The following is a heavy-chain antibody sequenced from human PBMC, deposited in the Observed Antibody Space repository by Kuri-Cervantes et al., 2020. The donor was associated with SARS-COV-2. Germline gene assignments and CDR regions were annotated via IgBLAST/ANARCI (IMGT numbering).Heavy chain of an antibody. CDR3: ARDRIGVHDS. CDR1: GFTFSSYD. CDR2: IGTAGDP. J-gene: IGHJ4*02. D-gene: IGHD2-15*01. V-gene: IGHV3-13*05. Sequence: GESLKISCAASGFTFSSYDMHWVRQATGKGLEWVSAIGTAGDPYYPGSVKGRFTISRDNSKNTLYLQMSSLRAEDTAMYYCARDRIGVHDSWGQGTLVTVSS.